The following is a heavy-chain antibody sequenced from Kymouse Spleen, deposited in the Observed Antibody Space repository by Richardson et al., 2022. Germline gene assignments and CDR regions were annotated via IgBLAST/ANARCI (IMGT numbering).Heavy chain of an antibody. CDR3: AKDMSYYGSGSYRYYYYYGMDV. V-gene: IGHV3-9*01. CDR1: GFTFDDYA. D-gene: IGHD3-10*01. Sequence: EVQLVESGGGLVQPGRSLRLSCAASGFTFDDYAMHWVRQAPGKGLEWVSGISWNSGSIGYADSVKGRFTISRDNAKNSLYLQMNSLRAEDTALYYCAKDMSYYGSGSYRYYYYYGMDVWGQGTTVTVSS. CDR2: ISWNSGSI. J-gene: IGHJ6*02.